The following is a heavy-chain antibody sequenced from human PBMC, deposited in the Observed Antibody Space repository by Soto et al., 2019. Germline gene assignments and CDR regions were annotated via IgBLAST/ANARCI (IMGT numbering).Heavy chain of an antibody. CDR3: ARDIGFGELDSFDY. Sequence: PGGSLRLSCAASGFIFSSYPMNWVRQAPGKGLEWVSSIDRTSSHIYYADSVKGRFTISRDNAKNSLYLQMDSLRDEDTAVYFWARDIGFGELDSFDYWGQGTLVTVPQ. V-gene: IGHV3-21*01. J-gene: IGHJ4*02. D-gene: IGHD3-10*01. CDR1: GFIFSSYP. CDR2: IDRTSSHI.